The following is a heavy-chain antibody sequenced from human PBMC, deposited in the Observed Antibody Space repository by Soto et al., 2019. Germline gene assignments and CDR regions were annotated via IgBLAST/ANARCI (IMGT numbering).Heavy chain of an antibody. CDR1: GGSVSSTDYS. CDR2: VYSHDNT. V-gene: IGHV4-39*01. Sequence: QLQLQESGPGLVKPSETLSLTCTVSGGSVSSTDYSWGWVRQSPGKGLEWIGTVYSHDNTHYNPSLLSRVTISVDTAKHEFSLRVNSVTAADTAVYYCARLNGYCVSTKCRGYYGMDVWGQGTTVTVSS. J-gene: IGHJ6*02. D-gene: IGHD2-2*03. CDR3: ARLNGYCVSTKCRGYYGMDV.